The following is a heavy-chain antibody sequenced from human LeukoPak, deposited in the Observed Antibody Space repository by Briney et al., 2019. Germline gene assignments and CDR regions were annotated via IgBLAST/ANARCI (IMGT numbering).Heavy chain of an antibody. CDR1: GFTFSNYA. J-gene: IGHJ4*02. CDR3: VTDRRGILVRGTTFDY. D-gene: IGHD3-10*01. CDR2: IWYDGSPK. V-gene: IGHV3-30*02. Sequence: GGSLRLSCAASGFTFSNYAMHWVRQAPGKGLEWVAVIWYDGSPKYYPDSVKGRFTISRDNSKNTLYLQMSSLRAEDTAVYYCVTDRRGILVRGTTFDYWGQGTLVTVSS.